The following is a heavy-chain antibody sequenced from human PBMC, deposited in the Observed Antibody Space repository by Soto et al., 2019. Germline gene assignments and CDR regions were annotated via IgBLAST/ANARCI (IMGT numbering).Heavy chain of an antibody. CDR1: GFTFSSYG. J-gene: IGHJ6*02. Sequence: QVQLVESGGGVVQPGRSLRLSCAASGFTFSSYGMHWVRQAPGKGLEWVAVISYDGSNKYYADSVKGRFTISRDNSKNTLYLQRNRLRAEDTGGYYCAKEGSESDFWTGSGYYRMDVWGQGTTVTVSS. CDR2: ISYDGSNK. D-gene: IGHD3-3*01. CDR3: AKEGSESDFWTGSGYYRMDV. V-gene: IGHV3-30*18.